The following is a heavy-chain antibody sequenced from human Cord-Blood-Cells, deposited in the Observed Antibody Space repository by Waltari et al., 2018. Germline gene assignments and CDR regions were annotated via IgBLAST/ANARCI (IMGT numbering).Heavy chain of an antibody. J-gene: IGHJ4*02. CDR1: GGSISSYY. V-gene: IGHV4-59*01. D-gene: IGHD2-8*02. CDR2: LDYSGST. CDR3: ARVRYCTGGVCYYYFDY. Sequence: QVQLQESGPGLVKPSETLSPTCTVSGGSISSYYWSWIRQPPGKGLEWIGYLDYSGSTNYNPSLKSRVTISVDTSKNQFSLKLSSVTSADTAVYYCARVRYCTGGVCYYYFDYWGQGTLVTVSS.